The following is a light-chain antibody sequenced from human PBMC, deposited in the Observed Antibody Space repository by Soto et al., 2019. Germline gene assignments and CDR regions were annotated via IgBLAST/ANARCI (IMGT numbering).Light chain of an antibody. J-gene: IGLJ2*01. Sequence: QSVLTQPRSVSGSPGQSVTISCTGTSSDVGGYDYVSWYQHHPGKAPKIMIYDVTKRPAGVPDRFSGSKSGNTASLTISGLQAEDEADYYCCSYAGSYTFVVFGGGTKVTVL. CDR1: SSDVGGYDY. CDR2: DVT. V-gene: IGLV2-11*01. CDR3: CSYAGSYTFVV.